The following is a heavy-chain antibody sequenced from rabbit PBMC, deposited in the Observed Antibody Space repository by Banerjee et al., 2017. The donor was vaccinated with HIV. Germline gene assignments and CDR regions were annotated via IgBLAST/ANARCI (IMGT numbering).Heavy chain of an antibody. Sequence: QEQLEESGGGLVKPEGSLTLTCKASGFDLSSYYYMCWVRQAPGKGLEWSACIGSSGGSTWYANWAKGRFTISKTSSTTVTLQMTSLTAADTATYFCARSLVTGGTGYGDVFDSWGQGTLVTVS. V-gene: IGHV1S45*01. CDR3: ARSLVTGGTGYGDVFDS. CDR1: GFDLSSYYY. D-gene: IGHD1-1*01. J-gene: IGHJ2*01. CDR2: IGSSGGST.